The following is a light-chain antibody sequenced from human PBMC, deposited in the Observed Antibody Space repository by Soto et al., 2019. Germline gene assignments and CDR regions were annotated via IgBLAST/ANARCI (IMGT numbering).Light chain of an antibody. CDR3: QQSYSTPFT. CDR2: AAS. V-gene: IGKV1-39*01. J-gene: IGKJ3*01. CDR1: QSISSY. Sequence: DIQMTQSPSSLSASVGDRVTITCRASQSISSYLNWYQQKPGKAPNLLIYAASSLQSGVPSRFRGSGSGTDFTLTISRRQPEGFATYYCQQSYSTPFTFGPGNKVDI.